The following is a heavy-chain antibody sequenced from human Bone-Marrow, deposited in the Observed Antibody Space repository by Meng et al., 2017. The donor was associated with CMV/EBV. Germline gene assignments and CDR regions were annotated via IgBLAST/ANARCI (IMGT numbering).Heavy chain of an antibody. CDR1: GYTFTTYD. D-gene: IGHD1-26*01. J-gene: IGHJ4*02. Sequence: ASVKVSCKASGYTFTTYDIYWVRQTTGQGLEWMGWINPNNGNTGYAQKFQGRVTITRNPSISTAYMALSTLTSEDTAVYYCARVLVGATAPDYWGQGTLVTLSS. CDR2: INPNNGNT. V-gene: IGHV1-8*03. CDR3: ARVLVGATAPDY.